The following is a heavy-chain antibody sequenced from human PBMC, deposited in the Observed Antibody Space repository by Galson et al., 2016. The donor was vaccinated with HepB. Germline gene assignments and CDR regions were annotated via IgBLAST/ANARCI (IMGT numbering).Heavy chain of an antibody. J-gene: IGHJ4*02. CDR1: GFTFRTHN. CDR2: IWYDGSNK. V-gene: IGHV3-33*01. CDR3: ARDGDVDTAMVTPELDY. D-gene: IGHD5-18*01. Sequence: SLRLSCAASGFTFRTHNIHWVRQAPGKGLEWVAAIWYDGSNKHYADSVKGRFTISRDNSNNTVHVQMNSLRAEDTGLYFCARDGDVDTAMVTPELDYWGQGTLVTVSS.